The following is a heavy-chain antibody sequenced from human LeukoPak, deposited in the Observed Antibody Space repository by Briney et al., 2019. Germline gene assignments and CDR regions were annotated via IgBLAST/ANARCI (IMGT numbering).Heavy chain of an antibody. CDR2: ISGGSSTI. CDR3: AREGDSSGPSVGLDY. V-gene: IGHV3-48*02. CDR1: GFTFSSYS. J-gene: IGHJ4*02. Sequence: PGGSLRLSCAASGFTFSSYSMNWVRQAPGKGLEWVSHISGGSSTIYHADSVKGRFTISRDDAKNTLDLQMNSLRDEDTAVYYCAREGDSSGPSVGLDYWGQGTLVTVSS. D-gene: IGHD3-22*01.